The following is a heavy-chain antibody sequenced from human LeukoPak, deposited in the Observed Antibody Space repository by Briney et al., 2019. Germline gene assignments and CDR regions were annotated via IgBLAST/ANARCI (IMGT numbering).Heavy chain of an antibody. J-gene: IGHJ3*02. V-gene: IGHV1-46*01. CDR1: GYIFTSYN. D-gene: IGHD3-22*01. CDR3: ARFDGYLRGAAFDI. Sequence: ASVKVSCKASGYIFTSYNMHWVRQAPGRGLEWMGIINPSGGSTRYAQKFQGRVTMTRDMSTSTVYMELSSLRSEDTAVYYCARFDGYLRGAAFDIWGQGTMVTVSS. CDR2: INPSGGST.